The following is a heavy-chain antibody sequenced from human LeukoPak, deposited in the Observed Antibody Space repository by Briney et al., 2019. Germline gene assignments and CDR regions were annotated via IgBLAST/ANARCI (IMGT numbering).Heavy chain of an antibody. Sequence: SETLSLTCTVSGGSISSYYWSWIRQPPGKGLEWLWYIYTSGSINYNPSLKSRVTISVDTSKNQFSLKLSSVTAADTAVYYCARHFGDCSSTSCYTRVPYYYYYMDVWGKGTTVTVSS. J-gene: IGHJ6*03. V-gene: IGHV4-4*09. D-gene: IGHD2-2*02. CDR1: GGSISSYY. CDR2: IYTSGSI. CDR3: ARHFGDCSSTSCYTRVPYYYYYMDV.